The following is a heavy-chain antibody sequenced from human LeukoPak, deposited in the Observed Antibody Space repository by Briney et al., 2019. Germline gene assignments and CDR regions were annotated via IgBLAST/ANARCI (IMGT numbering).Heavy chain of an antibody. D-gene: IGHD2-21*02. CDR2: ISSSASTI. V-gene: IGHV3-11*04. Sequence: GGSLRLSCAASGFTFSDYYMNWIRQAPGKGLEWASYISSSASTIYYADSVRGRFTISRDNAKNSLYLQMNSLRAEDTAVYYCARGGGSVVVTAIQGYYFDYWGQGTLVTVSS. J-gene: IGHJ4*02. CDR3: ARGGGSVVVTAIQGYYFDY. CDR1: GFTFSDYY.